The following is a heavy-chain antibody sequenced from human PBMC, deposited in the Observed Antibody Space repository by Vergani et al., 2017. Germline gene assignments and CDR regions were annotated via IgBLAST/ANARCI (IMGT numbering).Heavy chain of an antibody. J-gene: IGHJ4*02. Sequence: QVQLQESGPGLVKPSQTLSLTCTVSGGSISSGSYYWSWIRQPAGKGLEWIGRIYTSGSTNYNPSLKSRVTISVDTSKNQFSLKLSSVTAADTAVYYCARGGYSSDLGLFDYWGQGTLVTVSS. D-gene: IGHD5-18*01. V-gene: IGHV4-61*02. CDR1: GGSISSGSYY. CDR3: ARGGYSSDLGLFDY. CDR2: IYTSGST.